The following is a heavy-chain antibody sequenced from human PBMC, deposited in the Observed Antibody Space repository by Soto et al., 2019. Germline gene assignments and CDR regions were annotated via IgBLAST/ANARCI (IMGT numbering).Heavy chain of an antibody. CDR3: ARVGTGVYGSGGTPPRSSYGMDV. CDR2: IIPVFAST. J-gene: IGHJ6*02. Sequence: QVQLEQSGAEVKQPGSSVKVSCKASGGNFQTYAFTWVRQAPGQGLEWMGGIIPVFASTTSAQKFQGRVTITADESTNSVYLGVRRLGYEDTAIYYCARVGTGVYGSGGTPPRSSYGMDVWGQGPAVTVPS. V-gene: IGHV1-69*12. D-gene: IGHD3-10*01. CDR1: GGNFQTYA.